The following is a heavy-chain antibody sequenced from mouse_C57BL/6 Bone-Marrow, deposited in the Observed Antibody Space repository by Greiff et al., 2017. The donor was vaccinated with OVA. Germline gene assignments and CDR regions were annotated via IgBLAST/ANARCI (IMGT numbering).Heavy chain of an antibody. Sequence: EVKVEESEGGLVQPGSSMKLSCTASGFTFSDYYMAWVRQVPEKGLEWVANINYDGSSTYYLDSLKSRFIISRDNAKNILYLQMSSLKSEDTATYYCARARWLLRREYAMDYWGQGTSVTVSS. CDR3: ARARWLLRREYAMDY. D-gene: IGHD2-3*01. V-gene: IGHV5-16*01. J-gene: IGHJ4*01. CDR1: GFTFSDYY. CDR2: INYDGSST.